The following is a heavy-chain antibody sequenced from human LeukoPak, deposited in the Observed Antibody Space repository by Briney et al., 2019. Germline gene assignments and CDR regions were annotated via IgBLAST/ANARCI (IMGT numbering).Heavy chain of an antibody. V-gene: IGHV5-51*01. CDR2: IYPGDSDT. CDR1: GYSFTSYW. CDR3: ARVGRVGSYYYGMDV. D-gene: IGHD3-10*01. Sequence: GESLKISCKGSGYSFTSYWVGWVRQMPGKGLEWMGIIYPGDSDTRYSPSFQGQVTISADKSISTAYLQWSSLKASDTAMYYCARVGRVGSYYYGMDVWGQGTTVTVSS. J-gene: IGHJ6*02.